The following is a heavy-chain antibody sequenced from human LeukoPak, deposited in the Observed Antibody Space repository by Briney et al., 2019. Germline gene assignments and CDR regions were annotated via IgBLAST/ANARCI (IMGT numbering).Heavy chain of an antibody. J-gene: IGHJ4*02. CDR1: GHSTTRGYY. CDR2: FFQSQKS. V-gene: IGHV4-38-2*01. D-gene: IGHD3-10*02. Sequence: SETLSLTCDISGHSTTRGYYWAWFRQSPGKGPEWIATFFQSQKSFYNASLESRVIMSLDTSKSQFSLNLTSVTAADTAVYYCARVLPVPYLLDSWGEGTHVTVSS. CDR3: ARVLPVPYLLDS.